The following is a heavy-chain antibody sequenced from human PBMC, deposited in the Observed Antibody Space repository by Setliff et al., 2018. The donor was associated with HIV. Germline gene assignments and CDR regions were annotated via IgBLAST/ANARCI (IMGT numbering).Heavy chain of an antibody. J-gene: IGHJ3*02. V-gene: IGHV1-58*02. Sequence: SVKVSCKASGFTFTSYAMQWVRQARGQRLEWIGWIVVGSGNTNYAQKFQERVTITRDMSTSTAYMELSSLRSEDTAVYYCAADSFVGSITIFGAGAFDIWGQGTMVTVSS. CDR2: IVVGSGNT. CDR3: AADSFVGSITIFGAGAFDI. CDR1: GFTFTSYA. D-gene: IGHD3-3*01.